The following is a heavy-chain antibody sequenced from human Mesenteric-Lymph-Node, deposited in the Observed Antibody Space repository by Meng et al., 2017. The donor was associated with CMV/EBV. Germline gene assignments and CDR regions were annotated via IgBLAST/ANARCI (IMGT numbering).Heavy chain of an antibody. J-gene: IGHJ4*02. Sequence: GESLKISCVASGFTFRDYWMTWLRQTPRRGLEWVANINQDGSEAYYVNSVRGRFTISRDNAKNSLYLQMNSLRAEDTPIYSCARRLWEEIVGDSWGQGTLVTVSS. D-gene: IGHD3-22*01. CDR3: ARRLWEEIVGDS. V-gene: IGHV3-7*01. CDR1: GFTFRDYW. CDR2: INQDGSEA.